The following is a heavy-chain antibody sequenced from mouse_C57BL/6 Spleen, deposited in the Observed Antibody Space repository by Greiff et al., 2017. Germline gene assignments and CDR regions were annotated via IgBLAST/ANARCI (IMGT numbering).Heavy chain of an antibody. Sequence: VQLQESGPGLVAPSQCLSITCTASGFSLTSYGVSWVRQPPGQGLEWLGVIWGDGSRNYHSALITRLSIIKDNSKSQAFVKLNSLQTDDTATYYCAKRGYSGAMDYWGQGTSVTVSS. J-gene: IGHJ4*01. D-gene: IGHD3-1*01. CDR1: GFSLTSYG. CDR2: IWGDGSR. CDR3: AKRGYSGAMDY. V-gene: IGHV2-3*01.